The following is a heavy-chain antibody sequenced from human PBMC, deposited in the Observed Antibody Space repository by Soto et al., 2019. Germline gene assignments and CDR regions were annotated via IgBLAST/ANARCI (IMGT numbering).Heavy chain of an antibody. D-gene: IGHD2-2*01. V-gene: IGHV1-18*01. J-gene: IGHJ2*01. CDR3: ARDGDRCTSTRCSPWPDTHFEL. CDR1: GYTFTNYG. Sequence: QVPLVQSGDEVKKPGASVKVSCKASGYTFTNYGISWVRQAPGQGLEWMGWISPYNGNTKYPQKLQGRVTMTTDTSTRTSYMELRSLRPDDTAVYFCARDGDRCTSTRCSPWPDTHFELWCRGTLVTVSS. CDR2: ISPYNGNT.